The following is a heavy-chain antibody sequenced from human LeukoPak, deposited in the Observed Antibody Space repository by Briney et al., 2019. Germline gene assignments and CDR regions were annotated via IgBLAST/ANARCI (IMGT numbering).Heavy chain of an antibody. CDR2: INHSGST. V-gene: IGHV4-34*01. Sequence: SETLSLTCAVYGGSFSGYYWSWMRQPPGKGLEWIGEINHSGSTNYNPSLKSRVTISVDTSKNQFSLKLSSVTAADTAVYYCARARMTTVKFFDYWGQGTLVTVSS. CDR3: ARARMTTVKFFDY. CDR1: GGSFSGYY. J-gene: IGHJ4*02. D-gene: IGHD4-17*01.